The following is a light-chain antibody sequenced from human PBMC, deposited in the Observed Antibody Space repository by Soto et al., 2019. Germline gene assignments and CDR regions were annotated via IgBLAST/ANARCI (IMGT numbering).Light chain of an antibody. CDR1: QSVSSSY. V-gene: IGKV3-20*01. CDR3: TQYGTPPLT. CDR2: DAS. J-gene: IGKJ1*01. Sequence: EIVLTQSPGTLSLSPGERATLSCRASQSVSSSYLAWYQQRPGQAPRLFIYDASSRAAGIPDRLSGSGSGTDFTVNFRSLKHDDLAWYVCTQYGTPPLTFGQGTKVDIK.